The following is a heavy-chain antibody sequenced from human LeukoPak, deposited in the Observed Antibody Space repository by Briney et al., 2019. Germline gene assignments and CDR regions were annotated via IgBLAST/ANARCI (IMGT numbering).Heavy chain of an antibody. CDR2: IIPIFGTA. J-gene: IGHJ4*02. CDR1: GGTFSSYA. V-gene: IGHV1-69*05. Sequence: ASVKVSCKASGGTFSSYAISWVRQAPGQGLEWMGRIIPIFGTANYAQKFQGRVTITTDESTSTAYMELSSLRSEDTAVYYCARGPYDSSGYPTASDYWGQGTLVTVSS. CDR3: ARGPYDSSGYPTASDY. D-gene: IGHD3-22*01.